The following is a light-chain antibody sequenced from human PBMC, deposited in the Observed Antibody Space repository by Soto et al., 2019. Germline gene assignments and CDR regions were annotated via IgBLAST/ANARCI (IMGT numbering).Light chain of an antibody. CDR1: SSDVGSGNF. V-gene: IGLV2-14*01. CDR3: SSFTTTNTWV. CDR2: EVT. J-gene: IGLJ3*02. Sequence: QSALTQPASVSGSPGQSITISCTGTSSDVGSGNFVSWFQQHPGKAPKLMIYEVTNRPSGVSYRFSGSKSGNTASLTISGLQAEDEAYYYCSSFTTTNTWVFGGGTKLTVL.